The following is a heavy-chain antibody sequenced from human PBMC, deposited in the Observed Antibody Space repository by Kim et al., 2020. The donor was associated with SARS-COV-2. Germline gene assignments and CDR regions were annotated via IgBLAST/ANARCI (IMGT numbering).Heavy chain of an antibody. Sequence: TNYSPSLKSRVTISVDKSKNHFSLNLNSVTAADTAVYYCSGSSGWYRLDYWGQGTLVTVSS. D-gene: IGHD6-19*01. CDR2: T. CDR3: SGSSGWYRLDY. V-gene: IGHV4-4*02. J-gene: IGHJ4*02.